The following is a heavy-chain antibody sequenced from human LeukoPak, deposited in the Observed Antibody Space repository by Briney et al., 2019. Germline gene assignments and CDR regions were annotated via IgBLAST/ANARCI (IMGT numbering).Heavy chain of an antibody. D-gene: IGHD6-25*01. J-gene: IGHJ5*02. CDR1: GFTFSSYA. Sequence: GGSLRLSCAASGFTFSSYAMSWVRQAPGKGLEWVSAISGTGGSTYYADSVKGRFTISRDNSKNTLYLQMNSLRAEDTAVYYCAKDRGSSGTFDPWGQGTLVTVSS. V-gene: IGHV3-23*01. CDR3: AKDRGSSGTFDP. CDR2: ISGTGGST.